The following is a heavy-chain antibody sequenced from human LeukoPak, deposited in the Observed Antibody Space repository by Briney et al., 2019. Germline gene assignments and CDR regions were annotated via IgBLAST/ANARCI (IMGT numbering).Heavy chain of an antibody. CDR2: IYSDGST. CDR1: GFTISSNY. D-gene: IGHD3-16*01. Sequence: GGSLRLSCAASGFTISSNYMTWVRQAPGRGLQWVSVIYSDGSTFYADSVKGRFTISRDSSKNTLYLQINSLRAEDTAVYYCARDHRIGGSWGQGTLLTVSS. J-gene: IGHJ4*02. V-gene: IGHV3-53*01. CDR3: ARDHRIGGS.